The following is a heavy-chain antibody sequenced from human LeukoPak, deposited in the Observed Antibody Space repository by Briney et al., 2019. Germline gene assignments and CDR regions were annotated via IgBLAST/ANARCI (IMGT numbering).Heavy chain of an antibody. CDR2: IKQDGSEK. Sequence: GGSLRLSCAASGFTFSSYWMSWVRQAPGKGLEWVANIKQDGSEKYYVDSVKGRFTISRDNAKNSLYLQMNSLRAEDTALYYCARGRGYGDYVTYYFDYWGQGTLVTVSS. CDR1: GFTFSSYW. V-gene: IGHV3-7*03. J-gene: IGHJ4*02. D-gene: IGHD4-17*01. CDR3: ARGRGYGDYVTYYFDY.